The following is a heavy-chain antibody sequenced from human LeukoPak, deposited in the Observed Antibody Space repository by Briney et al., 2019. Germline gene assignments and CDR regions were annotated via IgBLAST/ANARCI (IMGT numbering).Heavy chain of an antibody. J-gene: IGHJ4*01. Sequence: PSETLSLTCSVSGVSITSYYWNWIRQAPGQGPESLGYIYYIENTNTNPLFGSRVTISVDTSKNQFSLKLTSVTAADTAVYYCARLDPVAVWAFDHWGHGTLVTVSS. V-gene: IGHV4-59*08. CDR3: ARLDPVAVWAFDH. CDR1: GVSITSYY. CDR2: IYYIENT. D-gene: IGHD6-19*01.